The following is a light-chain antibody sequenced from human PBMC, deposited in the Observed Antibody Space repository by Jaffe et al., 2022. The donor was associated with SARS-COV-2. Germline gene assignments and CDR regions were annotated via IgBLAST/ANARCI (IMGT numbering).Light chain of an antibody. CDR1: SNDIGSYNL. CDR2: EVT. V-gene: IGLV2-23*02. CDR3: CSHAGSSIFVE. J-gene: IGLJ2*01. Sequence: QSALTQPASVSGSPGQSITISCTGTSNDIGSYNLVSWYQQHPGKAPKLMIYEVTKRPSGVSNRFSGSKSGNTASLTISGLQAEDEADYYCCSHAGSSIFVEFGGGTKLTVL.